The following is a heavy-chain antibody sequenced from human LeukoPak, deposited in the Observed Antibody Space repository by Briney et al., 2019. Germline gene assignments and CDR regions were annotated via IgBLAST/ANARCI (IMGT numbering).Heavy chain of an antibody. J-gene: IGHJ6*03. Sequence: SETLSLTCTVSGGSISTYYWNWIREPAGKGLEWIGRIYTSGSTNYNPSLKSRVTMSVDTSKNQFSLKLSSVTAADTAVYYCARDLSSGTYPYYYYYMDVWGKGTTVTVSS. D-gene: IGHD1-26*01. CDR2: IYTSGST. CDR3: ARDLSSGTYPYYYYYMDV. V-gene: IGHV4-4*07. CDR1: GGSISTYY.